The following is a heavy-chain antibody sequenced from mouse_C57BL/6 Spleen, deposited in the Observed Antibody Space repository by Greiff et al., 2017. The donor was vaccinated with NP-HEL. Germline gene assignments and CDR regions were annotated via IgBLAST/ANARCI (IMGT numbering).Heavy chain of an antibody. CDR2: INYDGSST. CDR1: GFTFSDYY. V-gene: IGHV5-16*01. J-gene: IGHJ1*03. D-gene: IGHD1-1*01. CDR3: AIDGLTTVVEGHWYFDV. Sequence: EVKLVESEGGLVQPGSSMKLSCTASGFTFSDYYMAWVRQVPEKGLEWVANINYDGSSTYYLDSLKSRFTISRDNAKNILYLQMSSLKSEDTATYYCAIDGLTTVVEGHWYFDVWGTGTTVTVSS.